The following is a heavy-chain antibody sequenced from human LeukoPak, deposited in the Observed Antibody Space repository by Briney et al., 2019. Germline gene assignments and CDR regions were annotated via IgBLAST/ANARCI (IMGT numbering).Heavy chain of an antibody. CDR3: ARGYYDILTGYSDYYMDV. D-gene: IGHD3-9*01. J-gene: IGHJ6*03. Sequence: SETLSLTCTVSGGSISSYYWSWIRQPAGKGLEWIGRIYTSGSTNYNPSLKSRVTMSVDTSKNQFSLKLSSATAADTAVYYCARGYYDILTGYSDYYMDVWGKGTTVTVSS. CDR1: GGSISSYY. V-gene: IGHV4-4*07. CDR2: IYTSGST.